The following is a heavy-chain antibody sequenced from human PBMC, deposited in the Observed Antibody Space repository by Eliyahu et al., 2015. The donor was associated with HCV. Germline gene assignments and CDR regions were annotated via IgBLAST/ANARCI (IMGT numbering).Heavy chain of an antibody. J-gene: IGHJ5*02. Sequence: QVQLVESGGGVVQPGRSLRLSCAASGFAFSTXXXHWVRQAPGKGLEWVAVXSFEGSNEYYAASVKGRFTISRDNSKNTVYLLMNSLRADDTAVYYCARGTDIYSSGWYWEKWVDPWGQGTLVTVSS. D-gene: IGHD6-19*01. CDR1: GFAFSTXX. CDR3: ARGTDIYSSGWYWEKWVDP. V-gene: IGHV3-30-3*01. CDR2: XSFEGSNE.